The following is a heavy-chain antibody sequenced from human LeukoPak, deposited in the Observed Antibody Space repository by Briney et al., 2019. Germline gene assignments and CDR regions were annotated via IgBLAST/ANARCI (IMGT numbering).Heavy chain of an antibody. CDR3: ARGAGDYDSSGFDY. V-gene: IGHV7-4-1*01. CDR1: GYTFTSYA. Sequence: ASVKVSFKASGYTFTSYAMNWVRQAPGQGLEWMGWINTNTGNPTYAQGFTGRFVFSLDTSVSTAYLQICSLKAKDTAVCYCARGAGDYDSSGFDYWGQGTLVTVSS. CDR2: INTNTGNP. J-gene: IGHJ4*02. D-gene: IGHD3-22*01.